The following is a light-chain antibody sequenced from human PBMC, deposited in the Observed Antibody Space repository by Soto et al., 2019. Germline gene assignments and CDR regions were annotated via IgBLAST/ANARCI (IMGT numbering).Light chain of an antibody. CDR2: GAS. CDR3: QQYHNYPPS. J-gene: IGKJ1*01. V-gene: IGKV1-16*02. Sequence: DIQMTQSPSSVSAYVGDRVTIACRASQDISIHLAWFQQKPGKAPKSLIFGASSLQSGVPSKFSGSGSATDFTLTIDSLQPEDFATYYCQQYHNYPPSFGQGTKVEIK. CDR1: QDISIH.